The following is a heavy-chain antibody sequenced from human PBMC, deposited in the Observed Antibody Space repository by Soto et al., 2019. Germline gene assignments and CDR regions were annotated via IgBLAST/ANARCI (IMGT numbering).Heavy chain of an antibody. Sequence: RDSCGVAEGTRGGYAVSRFRKNPRKGLEWVSAISGSGGSTYYADSVKGRFTISRDNSKNTLYLQMNSLRAEDTAVYYCAREYCRSTSCLNWFDPLGQGTPVTSPQ. CDR1: EGTRGGYA. V-gene: IGHV3-23*01. CDR2: ISGSGGST. CDR3: AREYCRSTSCLNWFDP. D-gene: IGHD2-2*01. J-gene: IGHJ5*02.